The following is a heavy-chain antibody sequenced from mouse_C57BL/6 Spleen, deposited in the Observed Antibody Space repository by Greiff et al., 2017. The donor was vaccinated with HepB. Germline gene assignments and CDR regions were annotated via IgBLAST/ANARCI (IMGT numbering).Heavy chain of an antibody. V-gene: IGHV5-15*04. D-gene: IGHD2-4*01. Sequence: DVHLVESGGGLVQPGGSLKLSCAASGFTFSDYGMAWVRQAPRKGPEWVAFISNLAYSIYYADTVTGRFTISRENAKNTLYLEMSSLRSEDTAMYYCARRVDYPEIAMDYWGQGTSVTVSS. CDR1: GFTFSDYG. CDR3: ARRVDYPEIAMDY. J-gene: IGHJ4*01. CDR2: ISNLAYSI.